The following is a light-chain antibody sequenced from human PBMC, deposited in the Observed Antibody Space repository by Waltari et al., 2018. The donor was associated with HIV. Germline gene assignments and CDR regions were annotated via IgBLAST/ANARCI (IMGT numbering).Light chain of an antibody. CDR1: NIGIRS. V-gene: IGLV3-21*02. Sequence: SYVLIQPPSVSVAPGQTASFTCGGNNIGIRSVHWYQQRPGQAPVLVVYDDSDRPSGIPERFSGSNSRNTATLTISRVEAGDEADYYCQVWDSDTDDVIFGGGTKLTV. CDR2: DDS. CDR3: QVWDSDTDDVI. J-gene: IGLJ2*01.